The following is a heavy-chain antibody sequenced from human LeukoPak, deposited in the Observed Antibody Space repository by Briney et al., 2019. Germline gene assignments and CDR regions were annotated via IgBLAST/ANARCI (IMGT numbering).Heavy chain of an antibody. CDR2: IYTSGST. CDR3: ASYGSGSYSKGRGSWFDP. J-gene: IGHJ5*02. D-gene: IGHD3-10*01. Sequence: PSETLSLTCTVSGGSISSGSYYWSWIRQPAGKALEWIGRIYTSGSTNYNPSLKSRVTISVDTSKNQFSLKLSSVTAADTAVYYCASYGSGSYSKGRGSWFDPWGQGTLVTVSS. V-gene: IGHV4-61*02. CDR1: GGSISSGSYY.